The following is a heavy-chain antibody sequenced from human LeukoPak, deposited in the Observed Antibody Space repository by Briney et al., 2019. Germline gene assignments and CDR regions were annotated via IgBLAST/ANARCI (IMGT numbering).Heavy chain of an antibody. CDR3: ARHQVLSRRGWFDP. CDR2: INYSGIT. D-gene: IGHD4/OR15-4a*01. Sequence: SETLSLTCAVSGGSISSYYWSWIRQPPGKGLEWIGYINYSGITNYNPFLKGRVTISVDTSKNQFSLKLSSVTAADTAVYYCARHQVLSRRGWFDPWGQGSLVTVTS. J-gene: IGHJ5*02. V-gene: IGHV4-59*08. CDR1: GGSISSYY.